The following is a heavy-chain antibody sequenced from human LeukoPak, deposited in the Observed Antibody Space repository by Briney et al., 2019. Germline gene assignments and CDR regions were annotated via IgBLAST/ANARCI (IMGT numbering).Heavy chain of an antibody. CDR3: ARGRGPVTNFDY. J-gene: IGHJ4*02. Sequence: SETLSLTCTVSGGSISSYYWSWIRQPAGKGLEWIGRIYTSGSTNYNPSLKSRVTISVDKSKNQFSLQLSSVTTADTAVYYCARGRGPVTNFDYWGQGTLVTVSS. CDR1: GGSISSYY. V-gene: IGHV4-4*07. CDR2: IYTSGST. D-gene: IGHD4-17*01.